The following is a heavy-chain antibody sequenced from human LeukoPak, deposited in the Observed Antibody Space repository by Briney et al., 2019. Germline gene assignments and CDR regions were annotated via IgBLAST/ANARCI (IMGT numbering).Heavy chain of an antibody. CDR1: GFVFSTYW. V-gene: IGHV3-7*01. CDR3: ARDDVTIFGILDY. D-gene: IGHD3-3*01. J-gene: IGHJ4*02. Sequence: GGSLRLSCAASGFVFSTYWMTWVRQAPGKGLEWVATIKYDGDEKFYVDSVTGRFTISRDNAKNSLYLQMNSLTAEDTAVYYCARDDVTIFGILDYWGQGTLVTVSS. CDR2: IKYDGDEK.